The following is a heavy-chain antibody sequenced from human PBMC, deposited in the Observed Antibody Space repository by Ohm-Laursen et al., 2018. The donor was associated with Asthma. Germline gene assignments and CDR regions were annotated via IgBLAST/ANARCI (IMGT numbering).Heavy chain of an antibody. CDR2: IYSGGTT. D-gene: IGHD1/OR15-1a*01. Sequence: SLRLSCAASGFTVGSDYMTWVRQAPGKGLEWVSAIYSGGTTYYADSVRGRFTISRDNSKNTIYLQMNSLRAEDTAVYYCAISLTTPGAFDIWGQGTMITVSS. CDR1: GFTVGSDY. CDR3: AISLTTPGAFDI. J-gene: IGHJ3*02. V-gene: IGHV3-53*01.